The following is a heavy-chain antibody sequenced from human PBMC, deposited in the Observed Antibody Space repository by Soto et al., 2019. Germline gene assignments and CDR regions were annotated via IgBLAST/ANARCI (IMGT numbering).Heavy chain of an antibody. V-gene: IGHV1-18*01. Sequence: QLQLVQSGDAVRKPGASVEVSCKASGYTFTSYGISWLRQAPGQGLAWMGWINTLNGDTLYAEKFRGRFTMTTETSLSTAYMELRNLRPDDTAVYSWARFDWLWAWFAPWGQGTLVNVSS. CDR2: INTLNGDT. CDR3: ARFDWLWAWFAP. CDR1: GYTFTSYG. D-gene: IGHD3-9*01. J-gene: IGHJ5*02.